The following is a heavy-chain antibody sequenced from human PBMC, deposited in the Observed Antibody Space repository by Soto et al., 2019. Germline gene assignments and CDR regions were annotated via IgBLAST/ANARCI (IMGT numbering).Heavy chain of an antibody. Sequence: PGESLKISCKGSGYSFTSYWISWVRQMPGKGLDWMGSIDPSDSYTNYSPSFQGHVTISADKSISTAYLQWSSLKASDTAMYYCARRCSSTSCYDSQPHGMDVWGQGTTVTVSS. J-gene: IGHJ6*02. CDR1: GYSFTSYW. CDR2: IDPSDSYT. D-gene: IGHD2-2*01. CDR3: ARRCSSTSCYDSQPHGMDV. V-gene: IGHV5-10-1*01.